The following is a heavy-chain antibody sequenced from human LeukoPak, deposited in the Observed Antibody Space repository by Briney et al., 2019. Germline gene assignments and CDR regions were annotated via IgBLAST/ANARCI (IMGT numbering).Heavy chain of an antibody. J-gene: IGHJ6*03. D-gene: IGHD6-13*01. V-gene: IGHV3-30*17. CDR2: ISYDGSNK. Sequence: GGSLRPSCAASGFTFSSYAMHWVRQAPGKGLEWVAVISYDGSNKYYADSVKGRFTISRDNSKNTLYLQMNSLRAEDTAVYYCARDQESIQQLASYYYYMDVWGKGTTVTVSS. CDR1: GFTFSSYA. CDR3: ARDQESIQQLASYYYYMDV.